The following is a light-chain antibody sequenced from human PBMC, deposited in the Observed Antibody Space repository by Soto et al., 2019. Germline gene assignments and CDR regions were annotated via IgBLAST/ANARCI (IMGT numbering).Light chain of an antibody. CDR2: DAS. CDR3: QQYNTPWT. V-gene: IGKV1-5*01. CDR1: QSISSW. J-gene: IGKJ1*01. Sequence: DIQMTQSPSTLSASVGDRVTITCRASQSISSWLAWYQQKPGKAPKLLIYDASSLKSGVPSRFSGSGSGTEFTLTISSLQPDDFANYYCQQYNTPWTFGQGTKVEIK.